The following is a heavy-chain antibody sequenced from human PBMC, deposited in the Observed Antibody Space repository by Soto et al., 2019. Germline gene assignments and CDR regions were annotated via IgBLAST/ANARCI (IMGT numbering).Heavy chain of an antibody. CDR1: GFTFSRYW. V-gene: IGHV3-7*01. D-gene: IGHD3-22*01. J-gene: IGHJ3*02. CDR3: ARDLADYYDSSGYSTDAFDI. Sequence: GGSLRLSCAASGFTFSRYWMSWVRQAPGEGLEWVANIKQDGSEKFYVDSVKGRFPISRDNAKNSLYLQMNSLRAEDTAVYYCARDLADYYDSSGYSTDAFDIWGQGTMVTVSS. CDR2: IKQDGSEK.